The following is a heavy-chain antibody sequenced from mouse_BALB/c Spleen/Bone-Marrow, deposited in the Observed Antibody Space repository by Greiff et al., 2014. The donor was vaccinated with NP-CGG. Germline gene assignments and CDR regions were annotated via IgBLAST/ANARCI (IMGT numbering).Heavy chain of an antibody. CDR1: GYSFTAYY. J-gene: IGHJ3*01. V-gene: IGHV1-31*01. Sequence: VQLQQSGPELVKPGASVKISCKASGYSFTAYYIHWVKQSHVKSLEWTGRINPYNGATSYNQNFKDKASLTVDKSSSTAYMELHSLTSEDSAVYYCARKGNYGWFAYWGQGTLVTVSA. CDR2: INPYNGAT. CDR3: ARKGNYGWFAY. D-gene: IGHD2-1*01.